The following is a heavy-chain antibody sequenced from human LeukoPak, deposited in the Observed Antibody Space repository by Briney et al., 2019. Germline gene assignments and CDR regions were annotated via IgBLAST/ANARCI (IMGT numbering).Heavy chain of an antibody. Sequence: PSETLSLTCTVSGGSISSYYWGWIRQPPGKGLEWIGYIYYSGSTNYNPSLKSRVTISIDTSENQFSLKLSSVAAADTAVYYCAREPYCGGDCYSTAFDIWGQGTMVTVSS. V-gene: IGHV4-59*01. J-gene: IGHJ3*02. D-gene: IGHD2-21*02. CDR3: AREPYCGGDCYSTAFDI. CDR2: IYYSGST. CDR1: GGSISSYY.